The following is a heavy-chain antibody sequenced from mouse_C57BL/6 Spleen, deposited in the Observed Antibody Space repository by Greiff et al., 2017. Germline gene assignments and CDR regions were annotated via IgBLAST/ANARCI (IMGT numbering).Heavy chain of an antibody. D-gene: IGHD3-2*02. CDR2: IDPSDSYT. CDR3: ARQLRPYYAMDY. V-gene: IGHV1-69*01. Sequence: QVQLQQSGAELVMPGASVKLSCKASGYTFTSYWMHWVKQRPGQGLEWIGEIDPSDSYTNYNQKFKGKSTLTVDKSSGTAYMQLSSLTSEDSAVYYCARQLRPYYAMDYWGQGTSVTVSS. CDR1: GYTFTSYW. J-gene: IGHJ4*01.